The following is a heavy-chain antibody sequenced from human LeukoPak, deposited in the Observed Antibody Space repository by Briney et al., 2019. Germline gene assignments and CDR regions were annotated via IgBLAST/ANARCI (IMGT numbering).Heavy chain of an antibody. CDR1: GGTFSSYA. J-gene: IGHJ4*02. V-gene: IGHV1-69*13. D-gene: IGHD3-10*01. CDR3: ARGHAYYYGSSQFDY. CDR2: IIPIFGTA. Sequence: SVKVSCKASGGTFSSYAISWVRQAPGQGLEWMGGIIPIFGTANYAQKFQGRVTITADVSTSTAYMELSSLRSEDTAVYYCARGHAYYYGSSQFDYWGQGTLVTVSS.